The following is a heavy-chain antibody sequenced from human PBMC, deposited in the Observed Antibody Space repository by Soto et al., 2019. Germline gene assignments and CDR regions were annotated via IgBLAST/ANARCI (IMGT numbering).Heavy chain of an antibody. D-gene: IGHD3-22*01. CDR2: IYYSGST. CDR3: AREGRYYDSSGYYYYYGMDV. CDR1: GGSISSYY. J-gene: IGHJ6*02. V-gene: IGHV4-59*01. Sequence: SETLSLTCTVSGGSISSYYWSWIRQPPGNGLEWIGYIYYSGSTNYNPSLKSRVTISVDTSKNQFSLKLSSVTAADTAVYYCAREGRYYDSSGYYYYYGMDVWGQGTTVTVS.